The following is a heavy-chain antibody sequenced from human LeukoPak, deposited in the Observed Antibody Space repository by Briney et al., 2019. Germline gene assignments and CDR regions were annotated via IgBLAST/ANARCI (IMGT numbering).Heavy chain of an antibody. D-gene: IGHD2-8*01. J-gene: IGHJ6*02. CDR1: GGSMSGYY. V-gene: IGHV4-59*01. CDR2: IYYSGST. Sequence: SETLSLTCTVSGGSMSGYYWSWIRQSPGKGLEWIGYIYYSGSTNYNPSLKSQVSISLDTSKNQFSLKLSSVTAADTAVYSCARGTLRASNGAYGMDVWGPGTTVTVSS. CDR3: ARGTLRASNGAYGMDV.